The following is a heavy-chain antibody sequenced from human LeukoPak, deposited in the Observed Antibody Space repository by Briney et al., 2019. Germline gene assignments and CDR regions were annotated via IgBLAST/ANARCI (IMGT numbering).Heavy chain of an antibody. CDR1: GGTFSSYA. V-gene: IGHV1-69*06. CDR3: ARGLISYYDSSGYD. Sequence: GASVKVSCKASGGTFSSYAISWVRQAPGQGLEWMGGIIPIFGTANYAQKFQGRVTITADKSTSTAYMELSSLRSEDTAVYYCARGLISYYDSSGYDWGQGTLVTVSS. CDR2: IIPIFGTA. J-gene: IGHJ4*02. D-gene: IGHD3-22*01.